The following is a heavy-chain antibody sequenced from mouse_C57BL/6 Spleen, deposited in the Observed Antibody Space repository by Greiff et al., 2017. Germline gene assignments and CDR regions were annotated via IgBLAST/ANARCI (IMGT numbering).Heavy chain of an antibody. CDR2: IDPNSGGT. CDR3: ARETAQATGAMDY. V-gene: IGHV1-72*01. Sequence: QVQLQQPGAELVKPGASVKLSCKASGYTFTSYWMHWVKQRPGRGLGWIGRIDPNSGGTKYNEKFKSKATLTVDKPSSTAYMQLSSLTSEDSAVYYGARETAQATGAMDYWGQGTSVTVSS. J-gene: IGHJ4*01. D-gene: IGHD3-2*02. CDR1: GYTFTSYW.